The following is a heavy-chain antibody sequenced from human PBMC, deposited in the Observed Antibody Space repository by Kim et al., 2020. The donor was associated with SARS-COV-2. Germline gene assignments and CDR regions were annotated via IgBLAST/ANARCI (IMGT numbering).Heavy chain of an antibody. Sequence: YNDYARSVKSRITMNPDTAKNQFSLQLNSVTPEDTAVYYCARIVGAMIDYWGQGTLVTVSS. CDR3: ARIVGAMIDY. V-gene: IGHV6-1*01. CDR2: YN. D-gene: IGHD1-26*01. J-gene: IGHJ4*02.